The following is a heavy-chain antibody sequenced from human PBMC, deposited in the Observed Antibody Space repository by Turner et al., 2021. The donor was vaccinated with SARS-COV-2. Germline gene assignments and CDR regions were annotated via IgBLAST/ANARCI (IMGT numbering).Heavy chain of an antibody. D-gene: IGHD6-13*01. CDR3: ARSSTSSNRFDY. V-gene: IGHV4-31*03. Sequence: QVQLQESCPGLVKPSQTLSLTCTVSGRPISSGGYYWSWIRQHPGKGLEWIGYIYNSGNTYYTPSLKSRVTISVDSSKNQFSLKLSSVTAADTAVYFCARSSTSSNRFDYWGQGTLVTVSS. CDR1: GRPISSGGYY. J-gene: IGHJ4*02. CDR2: IYNSGNT.